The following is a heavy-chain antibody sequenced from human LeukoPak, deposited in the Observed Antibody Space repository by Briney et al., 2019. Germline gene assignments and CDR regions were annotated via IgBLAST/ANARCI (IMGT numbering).Heavy chain of an antibody. J-gene: IGHJ4*02. V-gene: IGHV3-7*01. CDR3: ATDRGWRTSGYYLYYFES. CDR1: GFILSGYF. D-gene: IGHD3-3*01. CDR2: IKHDGSEE. Sequence: PGGSLRLSCAASGFILSGYFMSWVRQAPGKGLEWAASIKHDGSEEYYVDSVRGRFTISRDNTKSSLYLQMSSLRAEDTAVYYCATDRGWRTSGYYLYYFESWGQGTLVTVSS.